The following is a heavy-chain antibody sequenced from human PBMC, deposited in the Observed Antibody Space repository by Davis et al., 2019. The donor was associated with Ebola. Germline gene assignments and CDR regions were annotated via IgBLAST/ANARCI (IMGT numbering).Heavy chain of an antibody. J-gene: IGHJ5*02. V-gene: IGHV1-8*01. CDR3: ARVRRILYWFWFDP. D-gene: IGHD2-8*02. Sequence: AASVKVSCKASGYTLTSYDINWVRQATGQGLEWMGWMNPNSGNTGYAQKFQGRVTMTRNTSISTAYMELSSLRSEDTAVYYCARVRRILYWFWFDPWGQGTLVTVSS. CDR1: GYTLTSYD. CDR2: MNPNSGNT.